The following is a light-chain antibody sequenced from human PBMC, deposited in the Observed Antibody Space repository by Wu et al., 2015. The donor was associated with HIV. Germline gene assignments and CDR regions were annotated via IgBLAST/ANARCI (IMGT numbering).Light chain of an antibody. CDR2: GAS. Sequence: EIVMTQSPATLSVSPGERATLSCRASQSVSSNLAWYQQKPGQAPRLLIYGASTRATGIPARFSGSGSGTEFTLTISSMQSEDFAVYYCQQYNNWPPSVTRFGQGTKLEIK. J-gene: IGKJ2*03. CDR1: QSVSSN. V-gene: IGKV3-15*01. CDR3: QQYNNWPPSVTR.